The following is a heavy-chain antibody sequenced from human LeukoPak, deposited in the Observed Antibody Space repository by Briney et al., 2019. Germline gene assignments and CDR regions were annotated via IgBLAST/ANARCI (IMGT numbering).Heavy chain of an antibody. J-gene: IGHJ4*02. CDR3: ARDRRNRYYDSSGYLDY. V-gene: IGHV3-64*01. CDR2: ISSNGGST. D-gene: IGHD3-22*01. CDR1: GFTFSSCA. Sequence: GGSLRLSCAASGFTFSSCAMHWVRQAPGKGLEYVSAISSNGGSTYYANSVKGRFTISRDNSKNTLYLQMGSLRAEDMAVYYCARDRRNRYYDSSGYLDYWGQGTLVTVSS.